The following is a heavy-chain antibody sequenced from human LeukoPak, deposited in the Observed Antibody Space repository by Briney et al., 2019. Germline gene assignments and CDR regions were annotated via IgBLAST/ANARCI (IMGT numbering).Heavy chain of an antibody. J-gene: IGHJ4*02. V-gene: IGHV1-69*04. CDR3: ARVRNGYTFDY. CDR2: IIPILGIA. CDR1: GGTFSSYA. Sequence: ASVKVSCKASGGTFSSYAISWVRQAPGQGLEWMGRIIPILGIANYAQKFQGRVTITADKSTSTAYMELSSLRSEDTAVYYCARVRNGYTFDYWGQRTLVTVSS. D-gene: IGHD5-24*01.